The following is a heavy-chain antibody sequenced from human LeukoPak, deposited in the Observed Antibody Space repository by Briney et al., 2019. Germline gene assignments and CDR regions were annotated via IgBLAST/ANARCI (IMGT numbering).Heavy chain of an antibody. CDR1: GFTFDDYG. J-gene: IGHJ4*02. D-gene: IGHD1-26*01. V-gene: IGHV3-20*04. CDR3: AKDLSGTYHFDY. CDR2: INWNGGIT. Sequence: GGSLRLSCEVSGFTFDDYGMNWVRQRPGKGLEWVSDINWNGGITSYAASVRGRFTVSRDDSKNTLYLQMNSLRAEDTAVYYCAKDLSGTYHFDYWGQGTLVTVSS.